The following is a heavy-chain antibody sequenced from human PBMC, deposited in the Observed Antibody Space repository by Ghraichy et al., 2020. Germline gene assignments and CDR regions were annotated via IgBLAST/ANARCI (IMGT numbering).Heavy chain of an antibody. CDR1: GFTFSSYA. J-gene: IGHJ4*02. CDR2: ISGSGGST. V-gene: IGHV3-23*01. CDR3: AKVGSPRSLDY. Sequence: LSLTCAASGFTFSSYAMSWVRQAPGKGLEWVSAISGSGGSTYYADSVKGRFTISRDNSKNTLYLQMNSLRAEDTAVYYCAKVGSPRSLDYWGQGTLVTVSS. D-gene: IGHD3-10*01.